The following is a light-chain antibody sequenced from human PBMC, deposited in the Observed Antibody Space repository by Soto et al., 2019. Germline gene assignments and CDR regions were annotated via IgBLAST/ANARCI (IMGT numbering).Light chain of an antibody. Sequence: EIVMTQSPASLSVSPGDGATLSCRASQSVASNVAWYQQKPGQGPRLLIHGASTRAVGVPARFSGSGSGTDFTLTISSLQPEDFAVAYCQQYHNWPPQYTFGQGTKLQIK. V-gene: IGKV3-15*01. CDR1: QSVASN. CDR3: QQYHNWPPQYT. CDR2: GAS. J-gene: IGKJ2*01.